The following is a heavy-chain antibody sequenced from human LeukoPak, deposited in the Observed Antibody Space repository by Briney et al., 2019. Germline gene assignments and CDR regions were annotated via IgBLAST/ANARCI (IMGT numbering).Heavy chain of an antibody. CDR3: ARGPATGTAWPFDY. D-gene: IGHD6-13*01. Sequence: AASVKVSCTASGYTFTSYYMHWVRQAPGQGVEWMGIISPSGGSTRYAQKFQDRVTMTRDTSASTLYMELSSLSSEDTAVYYCARGPATGTAWPFDYWGQGSLVTVSS. V-gene: IGHV1-46*01. CDR1: GYTFTSYY. CDR2: ISPSGGST. J-gene: IGHJ4*02.